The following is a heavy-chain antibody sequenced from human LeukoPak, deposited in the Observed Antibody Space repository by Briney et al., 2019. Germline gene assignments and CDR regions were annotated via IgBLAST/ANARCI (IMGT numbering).Heavy chain of an antibody. J-gene: IGHJ3*02. CDR3: AREPHDSGAVPGI. CDR1: SGSISSYY. Sequence: SETPSLTCTVSSGSISSYYCSWIRQPPGKGLEWIGYTYYSGTTKYNPSLKSRVTISADTSKNQFSLRLKPVTTADTAVYYCAREPHDSGAVPGIWGQGTMVTVSS. CDR2: TYYSGTT. V-gene: IGHV4-59*01. D-gene: IGHD4-17*01.